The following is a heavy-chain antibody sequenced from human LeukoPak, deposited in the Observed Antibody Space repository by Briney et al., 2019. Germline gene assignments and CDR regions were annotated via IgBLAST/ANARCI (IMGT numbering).Heavy chain of an antibody. Sequence: HSGGSLRLSCAASGFTFSSYAMSWVRQAPGKGLEWVSAISGSGGSTYYADSVKGRFTISRDNSKNTLYLQMNSLRAEDTAVYYCAKVHHGGNQGYWGQGTLVTVSS. D-gene: IGHD4-23*01. CDR3: AKVHHGGNQGY. CDR2: ISGSGGST. J-gene: IGHJ4*02. CDR1: GFTFSSYA. V-gene: IGHV3-23*01.